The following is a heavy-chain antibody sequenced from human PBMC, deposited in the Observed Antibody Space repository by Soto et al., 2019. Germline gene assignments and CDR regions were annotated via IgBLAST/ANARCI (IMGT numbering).Heavy chain of an antibody. Sequence: GGSLRLSCAASGFTFSRHAIHWVRQAPGKGLEWVAVISYDGNNQYYEDSVKGRFTISRDNSKNTGSLQMNSLRAEDTAVYHCAKDRVVAGIGEFDFWGQGTLVTVSS. V-gene: IGHV3-30*18. CDR2: ISYDGNNQ. D-gene: IGHD6-19*01. J-gene: IGHJ5*01. CDR3: AKDRVVAGIGEFDF. CDR1: GFTFSRHA.